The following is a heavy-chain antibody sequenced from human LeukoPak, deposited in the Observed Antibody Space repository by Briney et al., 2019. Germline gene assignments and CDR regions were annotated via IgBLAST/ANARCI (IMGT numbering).Heavy chain of an antibody. D-gene: IGHD1-26*01. CDR1: GLSFSIYA. CDR2: ISGSGGST. V-gene: IGHV3-23*01. J-gene: IGHJ6*02. Sequence: GGSLRLSCAASGLSFSIYAMGWVRQAPGKGLEWVSAISGSGGSTYYPDSVKGRFTISRDNSKNTLFLQMNSLRAEDTAVYYCAKNSGSFYYYGMDVWGQGTTVTVSS. CDR3: AKNSGSFYYYGMDV.